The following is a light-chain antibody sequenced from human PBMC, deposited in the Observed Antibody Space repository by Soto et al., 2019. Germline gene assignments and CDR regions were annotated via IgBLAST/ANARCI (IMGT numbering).Light chain of an antibody. J-gene: IGLJ1*01. Sequence: QSALTQPASVSGSPGQSITISCTGTSSDVGGYTYVSWYQQHPGKAPKLMIYEVSNRPSGVSNRFSGSKSGNTASLTISGLQAEDESDYYCRSYTSSSTYVFGTGTKLTV. CDR1: SSDVGGYTY. V-gene: IGLV2-14*01. CDR2: EVS. CDR3: RSYTSSSTYV.